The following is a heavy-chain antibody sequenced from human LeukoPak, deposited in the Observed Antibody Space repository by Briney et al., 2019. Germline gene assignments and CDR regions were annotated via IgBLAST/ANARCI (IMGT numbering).Heavy chain of an antibody. Sequence: QPGRSLRLSCAASGFTFDDYAMHWVRHAPGKGLEWVSGISWNSGGIGYADSVKGRFTISRDNAKNSLYLQMNSLRADDTALYYCAKGKKMTVAGLFDYWGQGTLVTVSS. V-gene: IGHV3-9*01. CDR1: GFTFDDYA. CDR2: ISWNSGGI. J-gene: IGHJ4*02. D-gene: IGHD6-19*01. CDR3: AKGKKMTVAGLFDY.